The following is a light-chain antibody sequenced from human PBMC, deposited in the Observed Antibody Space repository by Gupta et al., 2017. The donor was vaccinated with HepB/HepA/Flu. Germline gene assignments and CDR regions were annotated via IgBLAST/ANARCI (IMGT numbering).Light chain of an antibody. CDR1: NIGSKS. CDR2: YDS. Sequence: SYVLTQPPSVSVAPGKTARITCGGNNIGSKSVHWYQQKPGQAPVLVIYYDSDQPSGIPERFSGSNSGNTATLTISRVEAGDEADYYCQVWDSSSDHSVVFGGGTKLTVL. J-gene: IGLJ2*01. V-gene: IGLV3-21*04. CDR3: QVWDSSSDHSVV.